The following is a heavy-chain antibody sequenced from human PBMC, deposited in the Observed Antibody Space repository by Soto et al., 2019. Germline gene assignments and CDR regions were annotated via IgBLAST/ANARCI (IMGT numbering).Heavy chain of an antibody. J-gene: IGHJ4*02. CDR2: IKSKTDGGTT. CDR3: TTDSRQYYHYVWGSYRYTQYFDY. V-gene: IGHV3-15*01. CDR1: GFTFSNAW. D-gene: IGHD3-16*02. Sequence: NPGGSLRLSCAASGFTFSNAWMSWVRQAPGKGLEWVGRIKSKTDGGTTDYAAPVKGRFTISRDDSKNTLYLQMNSLKTEDTAVYYCTTDSRQYYHYVWGSYRYTQYFDYWGQGT.